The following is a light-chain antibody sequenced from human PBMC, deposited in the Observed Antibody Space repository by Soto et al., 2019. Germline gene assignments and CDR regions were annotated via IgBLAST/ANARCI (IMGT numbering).Light chain of an antibody. CDR3: QQYGSSLYT. CDR1: QSVSSNY. Sequence: EIVLTQSPDTLSLSPGERVTLSCRASQSVSSNYLAWYQQKPGQPPRLLIYGASSRVTGIPGRFRGSGSGTDFTLTITRLEPEDFAVYHCQQYGSSLYTFGQGTKLEMK. J-gene: IGKJ2*01. V-gene: IGKV3-20*01. CDR2: GAS.